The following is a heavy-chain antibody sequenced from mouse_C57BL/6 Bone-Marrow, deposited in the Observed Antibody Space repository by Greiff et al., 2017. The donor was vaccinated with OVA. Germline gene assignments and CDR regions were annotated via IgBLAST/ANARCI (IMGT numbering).Heavy chain of an antibody. D-gene: IGHD1-1*01. V-gene: IGHV1-76*01. CDR1: GYTFTDYY. CDR2: IYPGSGNT. Sequence: QVQLKQSGAELVRPGASVKLSCKASGYTFTDYYINWVKQRPGQGLEWIARIYPGSGNTYYNEKFKGKATLTAEKSSSTAYMQLSSLTSEDSAVYFGASSAVYYGSSYIDYWGQGTTLTVSS. J-gene: IGHJ2*01. CDR3: ASSAVYYGSSYIDY.